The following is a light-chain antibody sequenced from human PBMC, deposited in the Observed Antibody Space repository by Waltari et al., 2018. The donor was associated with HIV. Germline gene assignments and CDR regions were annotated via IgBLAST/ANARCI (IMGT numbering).Light chain of an antibody. CDR1: NSDIGGYNY. J-gene: IGLJ3*02. Sequence: QSALTQPASVSGSTGQSLTISCTGTNSDIGGYNYVSWYQQHPGQAPKPLIYEVTQRTSVISYRCAGSKSGNTASMTISGLQAEDEADDYCSSYTTTTTILFGGGTKVTVL. CDR2: EVT. CDR3: SSYTTTTTIL. V-gene: IGLV2-14*01.